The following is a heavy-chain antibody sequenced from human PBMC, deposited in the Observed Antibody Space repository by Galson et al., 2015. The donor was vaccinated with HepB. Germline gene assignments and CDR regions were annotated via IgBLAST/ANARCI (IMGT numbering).Heavy chain of an antibody. CDR2: ISSSSSYI. CDR3: ASGGAVAGTFDP. D-gene: IGHD6-19*01. CDR1: GFTFSSYS. Sequence: SLRLSCAASGFTFSSYSMNWVRQAPGKGLEWVSSISSSSSYIYYADSVKGRFTISRDNAKNSLYLQMNSLRAEDTAVYYCASGGAVAGTFDPWGQGTLVTVSS. V-gene: IGHV3-21*01. J-gene: IGHJ5*02.